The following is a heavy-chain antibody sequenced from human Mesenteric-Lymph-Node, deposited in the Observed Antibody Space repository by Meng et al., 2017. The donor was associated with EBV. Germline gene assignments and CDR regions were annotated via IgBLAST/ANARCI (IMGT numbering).Heavy chain of an antibody. CDR3: ARVSEISGTWLDC. CDR1: GGSISGNNW. J-gene: IGHJ1*01. CDR2: VFHIGST. D-gene: IGHD1-7*01. Sequence: QLQESGPGLVKPSGTLYLTCAVSGGSISGNNWWSWIRQPPGKGLELIGEVFHIGSTNYNPSLKSRVTISLDKSKNQFSLKLTSVTAADTAVYFCARVSEISGTWLDCWGQGTLVTVSS. V-gene: IGHV4-4*02.